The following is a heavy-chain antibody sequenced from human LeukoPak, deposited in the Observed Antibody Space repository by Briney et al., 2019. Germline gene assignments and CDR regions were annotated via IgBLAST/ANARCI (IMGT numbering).Heavy chain of an antibody. CDR2: IYPGDSES. CDR3: ARHSDCGGDCPFDY. V-gene: IGHV5-51*01. CDR1: GYNSVSNW. J-gene: IGHJ4*02. Sequence: HGEPLKFSGKASGYNSVSNWIAGVRQIPGRGLDWMGVIYPGDSESRYSSYSQGQVTISVDKSINSAYLQWSSLKASDTAMYYCARHSDCGGDCPFDYWGQGTLVTVSS. D-gene: IGHD2-21*02.